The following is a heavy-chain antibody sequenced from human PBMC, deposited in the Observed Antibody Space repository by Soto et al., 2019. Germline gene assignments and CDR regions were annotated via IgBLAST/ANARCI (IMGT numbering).Heavy chain of an antibody. V-gene: IGHV3-23*01. CDR3: ARGGRFLEWLLIDY. CDR1: GFTFSSYA. D-gene: IGHD3-3*01. J-gene: IGHJ4*02. Sequence: GGSLRLSCAASGFTFSSYAMSWVRQAPGKGLEWVSAISGSGGSTYYADSVKGRFTISRDNSKNTLYLQMNSLRAEDTAVYYCARGGRFLEWLLIDYWGQGTLVTVSS. CDR2: ISGSGGST.